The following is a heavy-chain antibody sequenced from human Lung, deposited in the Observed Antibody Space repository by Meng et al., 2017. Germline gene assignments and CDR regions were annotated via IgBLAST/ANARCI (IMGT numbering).Heavy chain of an antibody. Sequence: QVQLVQSGAEIKKPGASVKVSCKASADTFANYAISWVRQAPGQGLEWMGWINTNTGNPTYAQGFTGRFVFSLDTSVSTAYLQISNLKAEDTAVYYCARRRESSSWNWGQGTLVTVSS. J-gene: IGHJ4*02. CDR3: ARRRESSSWN. CDR1: ADTFANYA. V-gene: IGHV7-4-1*02. D-gene: IGHD6-13*01. CDR2: INTNTGNP.